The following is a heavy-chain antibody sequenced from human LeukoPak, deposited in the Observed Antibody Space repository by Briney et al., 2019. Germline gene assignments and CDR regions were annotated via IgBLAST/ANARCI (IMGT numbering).Heavy chain of an antibody. J-gene: IGHJ6*03. CDR1: GYSFTSYW. CDR2: IYPGDSDT. D-gene: IGHD3-3*01. Sequence: GESLKISCKGSGYSFTSYWIGWVRQMPGKGLEWMGIIYPGDSDTRYSPSFQGQVTISADKSISTAYLQWSSLKASDTAMYYCARSPTIFGVVTPYYYMDVWGKGTTVTVSS. V-gene: IGHV5-51*01. CDR3: ARSPTIFGVVTPYYYMDV.